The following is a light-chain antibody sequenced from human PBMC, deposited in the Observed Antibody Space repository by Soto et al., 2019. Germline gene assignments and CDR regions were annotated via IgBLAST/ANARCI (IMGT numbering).Light chain of an antibody. J-gene: IGKJ1*01. Sequence: EIVLTQSPGTLCLSPGERATLSCRASQSVSSSYLAWYQQKPGQAPRLLIFGASSRANGIPARFSGSGSGTEFTLTISNLQTEDFAVYYCQQYNKWPRMFGQGTTGDIK. V-gene: IGKV3-15*01. CDR2: GAS. CDR1: QSVSSSY. CDR3: QQYNKWPRM.